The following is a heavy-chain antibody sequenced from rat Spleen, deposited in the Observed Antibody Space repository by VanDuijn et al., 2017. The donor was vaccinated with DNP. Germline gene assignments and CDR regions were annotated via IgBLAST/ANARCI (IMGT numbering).Heavy chain of an antibody. CDR3: AARGRYY. CDR1: GFSLTRYH. Sequence: QVQLKESGPGLVQPSQTLSLTCTVSGFSLTRYHVHWVRQPPGKGLEWMGRIQSGGNTDYNSGLKSRLSISRDTSKSQVFLKMNSVQTEDTAMYFCAARGRYYWGHGVMVTGSS. J-gene: IGHJ2*01. V-gene: IGHV2-27*01. CDR2: IQSGGNT.